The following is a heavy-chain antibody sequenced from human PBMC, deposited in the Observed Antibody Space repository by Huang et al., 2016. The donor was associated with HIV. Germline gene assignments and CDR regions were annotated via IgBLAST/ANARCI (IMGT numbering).Heavy chain of an antibody. CDR3: ARDWRDIKYYYYGLDV. CDR1: GFAFSGYS. CDR2: ISGSSSAL. Sequence: DVQLVESGGGLVQPGGSLRLSCAAFGFAFSGYSMVWVVQAAGKGLELVSYISGSSSALYYADSVRGRFTISRDNAEASLYLQMNSLRDEDTAVYYCARDWRDIKYYYYGLDVWGQGTTVTVSS. J-gene: IGHJ6*02. V-gene: IGHV3-48*02.